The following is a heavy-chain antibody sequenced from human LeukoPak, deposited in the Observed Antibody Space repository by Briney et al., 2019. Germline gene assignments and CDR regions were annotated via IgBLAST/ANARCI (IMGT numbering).Heavy chain of an antibody. D-gene: IGHD3-22*01. CDR2: IYYSGST. CDR1: GGSISSGDYY. J-gene: IGHJ4*02. V-gene: IGHV4-30-4*01. CDR3: ARIHSSGYYSADY. Sequence: SQTLSLTCTVSGGSISSGDYYWSWIRQPPGKGLEWIGYIYYSGSTYYNPSLKSRVTISVDTSKNQFSLKLSSVTAADTAVYYCARIHSSGYYSADYWGQGTLVTVSS.